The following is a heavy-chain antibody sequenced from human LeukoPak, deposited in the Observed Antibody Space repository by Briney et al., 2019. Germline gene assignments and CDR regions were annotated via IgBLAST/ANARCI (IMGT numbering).Heavy chain of an antibody. D-gene: IGHD2-2*01. CDR1: GFTFSSYA. CDR3: ARLSECSSTSCYGGFPYFYYYGMDV. V-gene: IGHV3-23*01. Sequence: GGSLRLSCAASGFTFSSYAMTWVRQAPGKGLEWVSVISDSGGSTYYADSVKGRFTISRDNSKNTLYLQMNSLRAEDTAVYYCARLSECSSTSCYGGFPYFYYYGMDVWGQGTTVTVSS. J-gene: IGHJ6*02. CDR2: ISDSGGST.